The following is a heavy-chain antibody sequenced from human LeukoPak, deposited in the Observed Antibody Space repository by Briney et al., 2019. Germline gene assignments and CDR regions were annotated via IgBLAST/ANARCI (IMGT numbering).Heavy chain of an antibody. CDR1: GYTFTGYY. J-gene: IGHJ4*02. V-gene: IGHV1-2*02. D-gene: IGHD5-12*01. CDR3: ASYVDIVATNPNYYFDY. Sequence: ASVKVSRKASGYTFTGYYMHWVRQAPGQGLEWMGWINPNSGGTNYAQKFQGRVTMTRDTSITTAYMELSRLRSDDTAVYYCASYVDIVATNPNYYFDYWGQGTLVTVSS. CDR2: INPNSGGT.